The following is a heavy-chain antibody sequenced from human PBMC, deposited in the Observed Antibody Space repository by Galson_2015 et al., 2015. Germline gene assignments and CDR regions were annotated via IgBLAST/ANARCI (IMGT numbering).Heavy chain of an antibody. Sequence: SLRLSCAASGFTFSSYEMNWVRQAPVKGLEWVSYISSSGSTIYYADSVKGRFTISRDNAKNSLYLQMNSLRAEDTAVYYCARVEGSGGMGAFDIWGQGTMVTVSS. D-gene: IGHD1-14*01. CDR1: GFTFSSYE. CDR3: ARVEGSGGMGAFDI. J-gene: IGHJ3*02. CDR2: ISSSGSTI. V-gene: IGHV3-48*03.